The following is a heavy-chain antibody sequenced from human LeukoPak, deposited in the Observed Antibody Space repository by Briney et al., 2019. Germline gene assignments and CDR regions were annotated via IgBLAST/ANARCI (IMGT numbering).Heavy chain of an antibody. CDR3: ATHGAGFGELFSYYYYGMDV. CDR1: GFTFSSYG. D-gene: IGHD3-10*01. Sequence: GGSLRLSCAASGFTFSSYGMHWVRQAPGKGLEWVAVISYDGSNKYYADSVKGRFTISRDNSKNTLYLQMNSLGAEDTAVYYCATHGAGFGELFSYYYYGMDVWGQGTTVTVSS. CDR2: ISYDGSNK. V-gene: IGHV3-30*03. J-gene: IGHJ6*02.